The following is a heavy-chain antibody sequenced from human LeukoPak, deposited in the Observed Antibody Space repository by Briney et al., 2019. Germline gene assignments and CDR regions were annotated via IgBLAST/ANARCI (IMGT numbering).Heavy chain of an antibody. Sequence: SETLSLTCTVSGDSISSSNCYWGWIRRPPGKGLEWIGSIYFSGGTYYNASLKSRVTISVDTSKNQFSLRLNSVTAADTAVYYCARVQYGDYVGYWGRGTLVTVSS. D-gene: IGHD4-17*01. CDR3: ARVQYGDYVGY. CDR1: GDSISSSNCY. CDR2: IYFSGGT. J-gene: IGHJ4*02. V-gene: IGHV4-39*07.